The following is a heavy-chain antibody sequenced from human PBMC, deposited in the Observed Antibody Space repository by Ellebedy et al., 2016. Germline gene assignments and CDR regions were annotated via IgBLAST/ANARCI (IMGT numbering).Heavy chain of an antibody. V-gene: IGHV3-33*01. CDR2: IWYDGSNK. CDR1: GFTFSSYG. Sequence: SLKISCAASGFTFSSYGMHWVRQAPGKGLEWVAVIWYDGSNKYYADSVKGRFTISRDNSKNTLYLQMNSLRAEDTAVYYCARDFGNPYGDYVGDFDYWGQGTLVTVSS. D-gene: IGHD4-17*01. J-gene: IGHJ4*02. CDR3: ARDFGNPYGDYVGDFDY.